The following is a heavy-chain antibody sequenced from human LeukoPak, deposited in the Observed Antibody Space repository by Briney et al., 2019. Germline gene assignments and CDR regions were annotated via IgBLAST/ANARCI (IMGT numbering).Heavy chain of an antibody. D-gene: IGHD2-15*01. J-gene: IGHJ4*02. CDR1: GFSFSAFE. CDR3: ARGSGYVLDY. CDR2: ISTGGRTI. Sequence: PGGSLRLSCAASGFSFSAFEMNWVRQAPGKGLEWISHISTGGRTIYYADSVKGRFTISRDNAKNSLYLQMNSLRGEDTGVYCCARGSGYVLDYWTQGTLVTVSS. V-gene: IGHV3-48*03.